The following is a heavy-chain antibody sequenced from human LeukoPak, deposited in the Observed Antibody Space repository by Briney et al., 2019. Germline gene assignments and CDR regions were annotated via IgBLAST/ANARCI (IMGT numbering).Heavy chain of an antibody. CDR3: ARGIAAAVYFDY. J-gene: IGHJ4*02. CDR2: IYSGGST. V-gene: IGHV3-53*01. CDR1: GFTVSSNY. Sequence: GGSLRLSCAASGFTVSSNYMSWVRQAPGKGLEWVSVIYSGGSTYYADSVKGRFTISRDNSKNTLYPQMNSLRAEDTAVYYCARGIAAAVYFDYWGQGTLVTVSS. D-gene: IGHD6-13*01.